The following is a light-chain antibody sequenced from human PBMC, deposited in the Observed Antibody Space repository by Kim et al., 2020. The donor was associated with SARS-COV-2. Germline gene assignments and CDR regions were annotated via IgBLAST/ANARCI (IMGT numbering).Light chain of an antibody. V-gene: IGKV1-5*03. J-gene: IGKJ1*01. CDR3: QQYDNYWT. CDR1: RSISEY. CDR2: KAS. Sequence: SASVGDRVTITCLASRSISEYLAWYQHNPGKAPNLLIYKASRLERGFPSRFSGSGSGTEFTLTISSLQPDDFAVYFCQQYDNYWTFGQGTKVDIK.